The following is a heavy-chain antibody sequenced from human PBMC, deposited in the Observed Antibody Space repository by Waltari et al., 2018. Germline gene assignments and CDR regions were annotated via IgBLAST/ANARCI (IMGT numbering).Heavy chain of an antibody. D-gene: IGHD1-7*01. J-gene: IGHJ4*02. CDR2: INHSGST. CDR3: ARGGDPITATGYYFDY. V-gene: IGHV4-34*01. Sequence: QVQLQQWGAGLLKPSETLSLTCAVYGGSFSGYYWSWIRQPPGKGLEWIGEINHSGSTNYNPSLKSRVTISVDTSKNQFSLKLSSVTAADTAVYYCARGGDPITATGYYFDYWGQGTLVTVSS. CDR1: GGSFSGYY.